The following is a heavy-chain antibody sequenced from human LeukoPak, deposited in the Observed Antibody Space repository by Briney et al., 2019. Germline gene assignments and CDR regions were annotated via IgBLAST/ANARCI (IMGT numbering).Heavy chain of an antibody. V-gene: IGHV3-7*01. J-gene: IGHJ4*02. Sequence: GGSLRLSCAASGFTFSSYWMSWVRQAPGKGLEWVANIKQDGSEKYYVDSVKGRFTISRDNAKNSLYLQMNSLRAKDTAVYYCARDKRRDYFDYWGQGTLVTVSS. D-gene: IGHD5-24*01. CDR1: GFTFSSYW. CDR2: IKQDGSEK. CDR3: ARDKRRDYFDY.